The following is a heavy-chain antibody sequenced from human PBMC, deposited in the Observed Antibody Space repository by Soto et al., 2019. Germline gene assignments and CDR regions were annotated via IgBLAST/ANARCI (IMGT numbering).Heavy chain of an antibody. Sequence: SETLSLTCAVYGGSFSGYYWSWIRQPPGKGLEWIGEINHSGSTNYNPSLKSRVTISVDTSKNQFSLKLSSVTAADTAVYYCARRWATTVRGHYYYYMDVWGKGTTVTVSS. J-gene: IGHJ6*03. V-gene: IGHV4-34*01. CDR3: ARRWATTVRGHYYYYMDV. D-gene: IGHD4-4*01. CDR1: GGSFSGYY. CDR2: INHSGST.